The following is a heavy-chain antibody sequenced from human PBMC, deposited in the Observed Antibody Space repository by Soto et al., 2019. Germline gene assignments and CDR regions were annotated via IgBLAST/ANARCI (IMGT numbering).Heavy chain of an antibody. CDR1: GFTFSSSA. V-gene: IGHV3-23*01. J-gene: IGHJ1*01. Sequence: EVQLLESGGGLVQPGGSLRLSCAASGFTFSSSAMSWVRQAPGKGLEWVSAISGSGGSAYYADSVRGRFTISRDNSKNXLXXELNRLRAEDTAVYFCAKGSDYFDSSVHDLEYFHHWGQGTLVTVSS. CDR2: ISGSGGSA. D-gene: IGHD3-22*01. CDR3: AKGSDYFDSSVHDLEYFHH.